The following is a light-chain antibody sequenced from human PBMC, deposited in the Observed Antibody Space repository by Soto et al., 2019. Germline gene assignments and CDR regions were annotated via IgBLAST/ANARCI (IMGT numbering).Light chain of an antibody. CDR1: QSVSNY. J-gene: IGKJ1*01. V-gene: IGKV3-20*01. CDR3: QEYGGSPQT. Sequence: EMVLTQSPGTLSLSPGERATLSCRARQSVSNYLAWYQQKPGQAPRLLIYGASSRATGIPDRFSGSRSGTDFTLTISRLEPEGFAVYYCQEYGGSPQTFGQGTKVEIK. CDR2: GAS.